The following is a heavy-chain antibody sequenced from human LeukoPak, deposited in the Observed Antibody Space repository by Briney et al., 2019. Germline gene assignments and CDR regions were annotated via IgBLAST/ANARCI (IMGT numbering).Heavy chain of an antibody. CDR2: ISDDGNSK. Sequence: GGSLRLSCVTSGFSFSSHAMHWVRQAPGKGLEWVAVISDDGNSKYYADSVKGRFTISRDNAKNTLFLQMNSLRAEDTAVYYCARRGTGHGMDVWGQGTTVIVSS. V-gene: IGHV3-30*04. CDR1: GFSFSSHA. D-gene: IGHD1-1*01. J-gene: IGHJ6*02. CDR3: ARRGTGHGMDV.